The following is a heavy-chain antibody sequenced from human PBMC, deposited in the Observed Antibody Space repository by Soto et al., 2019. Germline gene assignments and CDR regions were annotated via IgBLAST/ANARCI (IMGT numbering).Heavy chain of an antibody. V-gene: IGHV4-59*08. CDR3: ARGPYSTSYTNFDY. CDR2: IYYSGST. D-gene: IGHD6-13*01. J-gene: IGHJ4*02. CDR1: GGSISSYY. Sequence: PSETLSLTCTVSGGSISSYYWSWIRQPPGKGLEWIGYIYYSGSTNYNPSLKSRVTISVDTSKNQFSLKLSSVTAADTAVYYCARGPYSTSYTNFDYWGQGTLVTVSS.